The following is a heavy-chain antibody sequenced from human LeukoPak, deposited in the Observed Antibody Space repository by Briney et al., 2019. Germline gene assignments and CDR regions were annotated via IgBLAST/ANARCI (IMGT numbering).Heavy chain of an antibody. CDR2: INGDGSTT. Sequence: GGSLRLSCAASGFTFSRYWMHWVRQVPGKGLVWVSLINGDGSTTSYADFVKGRFTISRDNAKNMLSLQVNSLRAEDTAVYYCATGNYYDSRGYYTFGYWGQGTLVTVSS. V-gene: IGHV3-74*01. CDR1: GFTFSRYW. D-gene: IGHD3-22*01. CDR3: ATGNYYDSRGYYTFGY. J-gene: IGHJ4*02.